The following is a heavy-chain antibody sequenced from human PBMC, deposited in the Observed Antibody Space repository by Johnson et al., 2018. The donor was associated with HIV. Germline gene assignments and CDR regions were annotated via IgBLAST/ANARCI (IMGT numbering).Heavy chain of an antibody. Sequence: VQLVESGGGLVQPGGSLRLSCAASGFTVSRNYMSWVRQAPGKGLEWVSLIYSGGSTYYADSVTGRFPISRDNSKNTLYLQMNSLRAEDTAVYYCAKSGLFVLVVYAPDVFDVWGQGTMVTVSS. CDR1: GFTVSRNY. CDR2: IYSGGST. J-gene: IGHJ3*01. CDR3: AKSGLFVLVVYAPDVFDV. D-gene: IGHD2-8*02. V-gene: IGHV3-66*01.